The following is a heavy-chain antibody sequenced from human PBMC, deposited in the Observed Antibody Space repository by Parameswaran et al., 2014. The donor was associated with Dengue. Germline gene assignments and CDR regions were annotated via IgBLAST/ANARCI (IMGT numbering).Heavy chain of an antibody. Sequence: QPPGKGLEWVAIISSDGSKQYYADSVKGRCTVSRDNSYNTLYLQMNGLRPEDTAVYYCAKDLRDYFDYWGQGSMVTVSS. CDR3: AKDLRDYFDY. D-gene: IGHD2-21*01. V-gene: IGHV3-30*18. CDR2: ISSDGSKQ. J-gene: IGHJ4*02.